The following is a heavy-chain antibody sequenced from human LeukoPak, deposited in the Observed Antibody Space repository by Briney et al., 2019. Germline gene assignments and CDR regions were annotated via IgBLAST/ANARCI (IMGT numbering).Heavy chain of an antibody. Sequence: ASVKVSCKVSGYTLAELSMHWVRQAPGKGLEWMGGFDPEDGETIYAQKFQGRVTMTEDTSTDTAYMELSSLRSEDTAVYYCATKQSPITPFDPWGQGTLVAVSS. CDR3: ATKQSPITPFDP. CDR2: FDPEDGET. V-gene: IGHV1-24*01. CDR1: GYTLAELS. D-gene: IGHD5/OR15-5a*01. J-gene: IGHJ5*02.